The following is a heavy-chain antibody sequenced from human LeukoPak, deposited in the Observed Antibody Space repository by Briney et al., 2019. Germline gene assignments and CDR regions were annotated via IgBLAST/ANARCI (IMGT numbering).Heavy chain of an antibody. CDR2: ISSNGGST. CDR1: GFTFSSYA. V-gene: IGHV3-64*01. J-gene: IGHJ4*02. D-gene: IGHD4-17*01. Sequence: GGSLRLSCAASGFTFSSYAMHWVRQAPGKGLEYVSAISSNGGSTYYANSVKGRFTISRNNSKNTLYLQMGSLRAEDTAVYFCSKKGQADDYGKPGWGQGTLVTVSS. CDR3: SKKGQADDYGKPG.